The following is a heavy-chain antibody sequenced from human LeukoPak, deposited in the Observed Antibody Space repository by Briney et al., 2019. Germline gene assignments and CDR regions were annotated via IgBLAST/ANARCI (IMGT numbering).Heavy chain of an antibody. D-gene: IGHD4-17*01. J-gene: IGHJ5*02. CDR1: GYTFTSYG. V-gene: IGHV1-18*01. Sequence: GASVKVSCKASGYTFTSYGISWVRQAPGQGLERMGWISAYNGNTNYAQKLQGRVTMTTDTSTSTAYMERRSLRSDDTAVYYCAREIYGDYGRWFDPWGQGTLVTVSS. CDR3: AREIYGDYGRWFDP. CDR2: ISAYNGNT.